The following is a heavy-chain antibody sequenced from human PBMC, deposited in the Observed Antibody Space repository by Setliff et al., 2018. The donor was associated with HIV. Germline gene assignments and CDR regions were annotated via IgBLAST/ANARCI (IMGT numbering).Heavy chain of an antibody. CDR3: ARGRDWAKTGDF. V-gene: IGHV4-34*01. CDR1: GVSFNGDY. D-gene: IGHD3-9*01. J-gene: IGHJ4*02. Sequence: SETLSLTCAVSGVSFNGDYWSWVRQPPGKGLEWIAEVHPSGSINYNSSLKSRVAISVDTSNNQFSLTMTSVTAADTAVYYCARGRDWAKTGDFWGQGALVTVS. CDR2: VHPSGSI.